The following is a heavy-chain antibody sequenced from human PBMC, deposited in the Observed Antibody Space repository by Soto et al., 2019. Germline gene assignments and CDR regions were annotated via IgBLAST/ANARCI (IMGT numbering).Heavy chain of an antibody. CDR3: ARGLGLLWFGNVERRVFDY. D-gene: IGHD3-10*01. V-gene: IGHV1-46*03. CDR2: INPSGGST. CDR1: GYTFTSYY. J-gene: IGHJ4*02. Sequence: QVQLVQSGAEVKKPGASVKVSCKASGYTFTSYYMHWVRQAPGQGLEWMGIINPSGGSTSYAQKFQGRVTMTRDTSTSTVYMELSSLRSEDTAVYYCARGLGLLWFGNVERRVFDYWGQGTLVTVSS.